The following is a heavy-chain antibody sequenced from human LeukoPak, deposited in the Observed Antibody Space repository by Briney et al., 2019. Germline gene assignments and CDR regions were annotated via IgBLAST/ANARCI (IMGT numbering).Heavy chain of an antibody. V-gene: IGHV4-61*02. CDR3: AREGPGNEPYDYVWGSYRRGGPFDY. J-gene: IGHJ4*02. CDR1: GGSISSGSYY. CDR2: IYTSGST. D-gene: IGHD3-16*02. Sequence: PSQTLSLICTVSGGSISSGSYYWSWIRQPAGKGLEWIGRIYTSGSTNYNPSLKSRVTISVDTSKNQFSLKLSSVTAADTAVCYCAREGPGNEPYDYVWGSYRRGGPFDYWGQGTLVTVSS.